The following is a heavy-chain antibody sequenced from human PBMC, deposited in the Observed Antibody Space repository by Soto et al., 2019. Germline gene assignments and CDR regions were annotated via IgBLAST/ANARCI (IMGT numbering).Heavy chain of an antibody. V-gene: IGHV3-20*04. CDR2: INWNGGST. CDR3: ARLYSSGWYGPGRY. CDR1: GFTFDDYG. Sequence: SGGSLRLSCAASGFTFDDYGMSWVRQAPGKGLEWVSGINWNGGSTGYADSVKGRFTISRDNAKNSLYLQMNSLRAEDTALYYCARLYSSGWYGPGRYWDQGTLVTVSS. J-gene: IGHJ4*02. D-gene: IGHD6-19*01.